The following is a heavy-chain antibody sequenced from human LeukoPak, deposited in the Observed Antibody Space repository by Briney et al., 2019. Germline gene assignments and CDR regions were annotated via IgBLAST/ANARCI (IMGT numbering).Heavy chain of an antibody. J-gene: IGHJ4*02. Sequence: GGSLRLSCLASGFTFSDFSMHWVRQPPGKGLEYVSAISSDGGSTYYAYSVNGRFTISRDNSKNTLYLQMSSLRVDDTAMYYCVKDWTIAVFDSWGQGTLVTVSS. CDR2: ISSDGGST. V-gene: IGHV3-64D*09. CDR1: GFTFSDFS. CDR3: VKDWTIAVFDS. D-gene: IGHD6-19*01.